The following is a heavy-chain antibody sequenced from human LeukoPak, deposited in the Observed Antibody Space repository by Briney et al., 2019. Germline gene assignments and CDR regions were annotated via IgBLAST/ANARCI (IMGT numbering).Heavy chain of an antibody. V-gene: IGHV4-38-2*02. CDR1: GYSISSGYY. CDR3: AREFRTMTTESSGDY. CDR2: IYHSGST. D-gene: IGHD4-17*01. Sequence: TSSETLSLTCTVSGYSISSGYYWGWIRQPPGKGLEWIGSIYHSGSTYYNPSLKSRVTISVDTSKNQFSLKLTSMTAADTAVYYCAREFRTMTTESSGDYWGQGTLVTVSS. J-gene: IGHJ4*02.